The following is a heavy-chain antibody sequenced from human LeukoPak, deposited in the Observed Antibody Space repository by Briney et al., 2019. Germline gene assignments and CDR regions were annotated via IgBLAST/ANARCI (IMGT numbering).Heavy chain of an antibody. CDR1: GGSFSGYY. V-gene: IGHV4-59*10. CDR3: ARKDGDG. Sequence: SETLSLTCAVYGGSFSGYYWSWIRQPPGKGLEWIGSIYSSGNTNYNPSLKSRVTMSLDTSRNQVSLKLTSVTAADTAVYYCARKDGDGWGKGTTVTISS. CDR2: IYSSGNT. D-gene: IGHD2-15*01. J-gene: IGHJ6*04.